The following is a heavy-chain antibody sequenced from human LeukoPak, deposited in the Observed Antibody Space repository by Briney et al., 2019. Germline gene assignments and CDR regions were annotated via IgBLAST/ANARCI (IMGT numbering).Heavy chain of an antibody. CDR2: INPSGGST. CDR3: ARDWKAWQWLIPGRFDP. V-gene: IGHV1-46*01. D-gene: IGHD6-19*01. J-gene: IGHJ5*02. CDR1: GYTFTSYY. Sequence: ASVKVSCKASGYTFTSYYMHWVRQAPGQGLEWMGIINPSGGSTSYAQKFQGRVTMTRDTSTSTVYMELSSLRSEDTAVYYCARDWKAWQWLIPGRFDPWGQGTLVTVSS.